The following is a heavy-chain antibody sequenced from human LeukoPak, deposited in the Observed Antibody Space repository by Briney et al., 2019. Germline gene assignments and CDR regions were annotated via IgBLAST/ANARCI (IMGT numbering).Heavy chain of an antibody. D-gene: IGHD1-1*01. J-gene: IGHJ3*02. Sequence: GGSLRLSCAASGFTFSSYDMHWVRRATGKGLEWVSAIGTAGDTYYPGSVKGRFTISRENAKNSLYLQMNSLRAGDTAVYYCARARGTSAFDIWGQGTMVTVSS. CDR1: GFTFSSYD. CDR2: IGTAGDT. V-gene: IGHV3-13*01. CDR3: ARARGTSAFDI.